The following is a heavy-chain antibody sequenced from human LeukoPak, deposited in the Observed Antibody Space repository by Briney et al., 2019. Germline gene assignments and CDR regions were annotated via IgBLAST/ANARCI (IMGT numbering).Heavy chain of an antibody. CDR2: INHSGST. V-gene: IGHV4-34*01. Sequence: SETLSLTCAVYGGSFSGYYWSWIRQPPGKGLEWIGEINHSGSTNYNPSLKSRVTISVDTSKNQFSLKLSSVTAADTAVYYCARVIWDGSGSYFDYWGQGTLVTVSS. CDR3: ARVIWDGSGSYFDY. D-gene: IGHD3-10*01. CDR1: GGSFSGYY. J-gene: IGHJ4*02.